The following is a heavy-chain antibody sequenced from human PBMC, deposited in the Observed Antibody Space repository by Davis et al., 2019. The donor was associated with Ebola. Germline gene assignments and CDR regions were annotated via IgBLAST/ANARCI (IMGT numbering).Heavy chain of an antibody. J-gene: IGHJ5*02. D-gene: IGHD6-13*01. CDR1: GYTFTGYY. V-gene: IGHV1-2*06. Sequence: AASVKVSCKASGYTFTGYYMHWVRQAPGQGLEWMGRINPNSGGTICSQNFQGRVTITRDTSASTAYMELSSLRSEDTAVYYCTRGKAAAATGWFDPWGQGTLVTVSS. CDR2: INPNSGGT. CDR3: TRGKAAAATGWFDP.